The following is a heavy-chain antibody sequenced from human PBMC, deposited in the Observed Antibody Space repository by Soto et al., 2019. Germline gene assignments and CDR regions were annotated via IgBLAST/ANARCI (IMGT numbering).Heavy chain of an antibody. CDR2: ISYDGSNK. J-gene: IGHJ4*02. CDR1: GVTFSSYG. D-gene: IGHD3-22*01. Sequence: GGSLRLSCAASGVTFSSYGMHWVRQAPGKGLEWVAVISYDGSNKYYADSVKGRFTISRDNSKNTLYLQMNSLRAEDTAVYYCAKDLPYYYDSSGYYRYWGQGTLVTVSS. V-gene: IGHV3-30*18. CDR3: AKDLPYYYDSSGYYRY.